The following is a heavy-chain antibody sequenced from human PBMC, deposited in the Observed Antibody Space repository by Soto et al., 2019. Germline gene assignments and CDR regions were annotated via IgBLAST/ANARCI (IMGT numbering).Heavy chain of an antibody. D-gene: IGHD3-3*01. CDR3: AKDSTSGFGVVTPYYYYYGMDV. CDR2: ISGSGGST. J-gene: IGHJ6*02. V-gene: IGHV3-23*01. CDR1: GFTFSSYA. Sequence: PVGSLRLSCAVSGFTFSSYAMSWVRQAPGKGLEWVSAISGSGGSTYYADSVKGRFTISRDNSKNTLYLQMNSLRAEDTAVYYCAKDSTSGFGVVTPYYYYYGMDVWGQGTTVTVSS.